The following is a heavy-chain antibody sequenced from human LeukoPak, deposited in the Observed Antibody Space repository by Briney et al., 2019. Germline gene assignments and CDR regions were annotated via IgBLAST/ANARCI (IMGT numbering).Heavy chain of an antibody. CDR3: ATASVMVPLYYYYGMDV. Sequence: SETLSLTCTVSGGSISSSSYYWGWIRQPPGKGLEWIGSIYYSGSTYYNPSLKSRVTISVGTSKNQFSLKLSSVTAADTAVYYCATASVMVPLYYYYGMDVWGQGTTVTVSS. V-gene: IGHV4-39*01. J-gene: IGHJ6*02. D-gene: IGHD2-8*01. CDR1: GGSISSSSYY. CDR2: IYYSGST.